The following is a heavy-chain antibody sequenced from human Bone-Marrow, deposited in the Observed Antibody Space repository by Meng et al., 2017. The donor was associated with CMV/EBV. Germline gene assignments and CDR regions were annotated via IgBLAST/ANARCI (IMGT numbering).Heavy chain of an antibody. CDR1: GFTFSDYD. CDR2: IRYDGSKK. Sequence: GGSLRLSCAASGFTFSDYDIHWVRQAPGKGLEWVAFIRYDGSKKYYDDAVKGRFTISRDNSKNTLYLQMNSLRAEDTAMYYCAKWQRSYYYDSGAYPYYFDNWGQGTRVTVSS. D-gene: IGHD3-22*01. CDR3: AKWQRSYYYDSGAYPYYFDN. J-gene: IGHJ4*02. V-gene: IGHV3-30*02.